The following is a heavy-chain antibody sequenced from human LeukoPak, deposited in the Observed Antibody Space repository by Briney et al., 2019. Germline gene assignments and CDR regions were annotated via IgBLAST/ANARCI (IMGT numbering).Heavy chain of an antibody. CDR3: ARHNHGYDRDY. D-gene: IGHD5-12*01. CDR2: ISYDGSNK. V-gene: IGHV3-30-3*01. J-gene: IGHJ4*02. Sequence: QSGGSLRLSCAASGFTFSSYAMHWVRQAPAKGLEWVAVISYDGSNKYYADSVKGRFTISRDNSKNTLFLQMNSLRAEDTAVYYCARHNHGYDRDYWGQGTLVTVSS. CDR1: GFTFSSYA.